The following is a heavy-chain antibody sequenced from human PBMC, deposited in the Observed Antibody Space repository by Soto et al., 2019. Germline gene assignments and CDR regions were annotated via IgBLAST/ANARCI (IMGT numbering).Heavy chain of an antibody. CDR1: GGTFSSYA. Sequence: QVQLVQSGAEVKKPGSSVKVSCKASGGTFSSYAISWVRQAPGQGLEWMGGIIPIFGTANYAQKFQGRVKITADESTSTAYMELGSLRSEDTAVYYCARGRRSGLGDSGYVGGRDYYYYGMDVWGQGATVTVSS. D-gene: IGHD5-12*01. V-gene: IGHV1-69*01. CDR3: ARGRRSGLGDSGYVGGRDYYYYGMDV. J-gene: IGHJ6*02. CDR2: IIPIFGTA.